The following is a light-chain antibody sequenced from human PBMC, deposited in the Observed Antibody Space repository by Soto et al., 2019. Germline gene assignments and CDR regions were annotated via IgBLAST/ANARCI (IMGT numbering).Light chain of an antibody. CDR2: DAS. CDR1: QDIRNR. J-gene: IGKJ3*01. V-gene: IGKV1-33*01. CDR3: HPDDNPLRLT. Sequence: DIQMTQSPPSLSASVGDRVTITCQASQDIRNRLNWYRQKPGKAPEVLIYDASNLATGVPSRFTGSGSDIDFTLSISSLQPEDIATYYCHPDDNPLRLTIGPGTKVNIQ.